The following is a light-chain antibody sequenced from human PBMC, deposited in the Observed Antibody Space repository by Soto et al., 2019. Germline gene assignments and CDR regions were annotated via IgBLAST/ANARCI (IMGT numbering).Light chain of an antibody. CDR2: DVS. Sequence: QSVLTQPPSVSGAPGQRVTISCTGTSSDVGAYTFVSWYQQHPDKVPKLMIFDVSRRPSGVSDRFSGSKSGNTASLTISGLQPEDEADYYCSSYTSSSTHVFGSGTKLTVL. CDR1: SSDVGAYTF. CDR3: SSYTSSSTHV. J-gene: IGLJ1*01. V-gene: IGLV2-14*03.